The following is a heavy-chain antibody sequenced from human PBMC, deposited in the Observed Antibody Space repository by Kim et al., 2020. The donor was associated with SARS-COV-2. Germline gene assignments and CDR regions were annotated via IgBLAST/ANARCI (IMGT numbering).Heavy chain of an antibody. CDR2: INHSGST. Sequence: SETLSLTCAVYGGSFSGYYWSWIRQPPGKGLEWIGEINHSGSTNYNPSLKSRVTISVDTSKNQFSLKLSSVTAADTAVYYCARGRSTGGSSGYKRSYYYYYGMDVWGQGTTVTVSS. V-gene: IGHV4-34*01. CDR3: ARGRSTGGSSGYKRSYYYYYGMDV. J-gene: IGHJ6*02. D-gene: IGHD3-22*01. CDR1: GGSFSGYY.